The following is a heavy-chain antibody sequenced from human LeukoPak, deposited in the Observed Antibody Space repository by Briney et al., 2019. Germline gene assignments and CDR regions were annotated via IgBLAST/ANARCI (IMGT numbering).Heavy chain of an antibody. CDR2: INSDGSST. CDR3: ARDRNTGSSYENLFEY. Sequence: GGSLRLSCAASGFTFSSYWMHWVRQAPGKGLVWVSRINSDGSSTSYADSVKGRLTISRDNAKNTLYLQMNSLRAEDTSVYYCARDRNTGSSYENLFEYWGQGSLVTVSS. D-gene: IGHD1-26*01. J-gene: IGHJ4*02. V-gene: IGHV3-74*01. CDR1: GFTFSSYW.